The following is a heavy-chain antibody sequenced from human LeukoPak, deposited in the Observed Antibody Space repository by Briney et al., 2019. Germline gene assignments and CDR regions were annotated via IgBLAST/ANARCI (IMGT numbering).Heavy chain of an antibody. D-gene: IGHD4-17*01. Sequence: GRSLRLSCAASGFTFSSYGMHWVRQAPGKGLEWVTLISYDGSNKYYADSVRGRFTISRDNSKNTLYLQMNSLRPEDTAVYYCARSPRWNYGDYHFDYWGQGTLVTVSS. J-gene: IGHJ4*02. CDR1: GFTFSSYG. CDR3: ARSPRWNYGDYHFDY. CDR2: ISYDGSNK. V-gene: IGHV3-30*03.